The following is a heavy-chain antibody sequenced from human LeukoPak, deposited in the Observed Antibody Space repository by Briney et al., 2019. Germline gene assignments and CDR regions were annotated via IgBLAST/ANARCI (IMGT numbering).Heavy chain of an antibody. CDR1: GGTFSSYA. CDR3: ARRDCWSFKCYSFDY. Sequence: SVTVSCKASGGTFSSYAISWVRQAPGQGLEWMGGIIPIFGTANYAQKFQGRVTITTDESTSTAYMELSSLRSEDTAVYYCARRDCWSFKCYSFDYWGQGILVSVSS. J-gene: IGHJ4*02. V-gene: IGHV1-69*05. D-gene: IGHD3-3*01. CDR2: IIPIFGTA.